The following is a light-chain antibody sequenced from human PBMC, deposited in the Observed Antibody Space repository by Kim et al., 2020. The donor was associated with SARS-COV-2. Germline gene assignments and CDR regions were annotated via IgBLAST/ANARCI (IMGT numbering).Light chain of an antibody. CDR1: SSNVGNFS. CDR2: ANE. V-gene: IGLV1-51*01. Sequence: VTVSCPGSSSNVGNFSVSWYQQLPGTAPKLLIYANEKRPSGIPDRFSGSKSGTSATLVITGLQTGDEADYYCGTWDNSRGGVFGGGTQLTVL. J-gene: IGLJ3*02. CDR3: GTWDNSRGGV.